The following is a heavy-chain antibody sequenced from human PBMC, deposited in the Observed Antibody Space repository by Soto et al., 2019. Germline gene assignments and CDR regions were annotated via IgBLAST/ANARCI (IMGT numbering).Heavy chain of an antibody. CDR2: ISHDGSDK. Sequence: QVQLVESGGGVVRPGRSLRLTCAASGFTFRNYGMHWVRQAPGKGLEWVAVISHDGSDKYYADSMKGRFIISRDNSENTLFLNMNSLKPEDMAVYYCAKENQHLVHDYWGQGTLVTVSS. CDR1: GFTFRNYG. V-gene: IGHV3-30*18. D-gene: IGHD6-13*01. CDR3: AKENQHLVHDY. J-gene: IGHJ4*02.